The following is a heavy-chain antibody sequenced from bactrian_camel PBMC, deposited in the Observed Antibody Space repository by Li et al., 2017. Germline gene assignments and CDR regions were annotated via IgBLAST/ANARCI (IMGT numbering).Heavy chain of an antibody. CDR1: GYVQEC. CDR3: ARTQPDGFCGAKLQRGNHQFQY. V-gene: IGHV3S53*01. CDR2: IDRDGRT. J-gene: IGHJ4*01. D-gene: IGHD2*01. Sequence: VQLVESGGGSVQAGGSLRLSCLASGYVQECMGWFRQAPGKEREGVAVIDRDGRTGYLDSVKGRFTISLDNAKKTLYLQMTNLRPEDTGMYYCARTQPDGFCGAKLQRGNHQFQYWGQGTQVTVS.